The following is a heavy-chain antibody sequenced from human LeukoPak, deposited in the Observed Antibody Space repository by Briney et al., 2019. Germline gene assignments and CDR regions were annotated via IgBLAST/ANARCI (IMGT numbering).Heavy chain of an antibody. D-gene: IGHD6-13*01. V-gene: IGHV4-34*01. CDR3: AREVVAAAGTVDY. J-gene: IGHJ4*02. CDR1: GGSFSGYY. CDR2: INHSGST. Sequence: SETLSLTCTIYGGSFSGYYWSWIRQPPGKGLEWIGEINHSGSTNYNPSLKSRVTISVDTSKNQFSLKLTSVTAADTAVYYCAREVVAAAGTVDYWGQGTLVTVSS.